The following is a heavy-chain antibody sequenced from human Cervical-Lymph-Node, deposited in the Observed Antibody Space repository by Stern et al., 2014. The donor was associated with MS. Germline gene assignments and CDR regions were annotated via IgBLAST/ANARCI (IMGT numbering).Heavy chain of an antibody. CDR3: ARDGPDSSGYYWFWDY. CDR1: GFTFSSYG. J-gene: IGHJ4*02. CDR2: IWYDGSNK. V-gene: IGHV3-33*01. Sequence: QVQLVESGGGVVQPGRSLRLSCAASGFTFSSYGMHWVRQAPGKGLEWVAVIWYDGSNKYYADSVKGRFTISRDNSKNTLYLQMNSLRAEDTAVYYCARDGPDSSGYYWFWDYWSQGTLVTVSS. D-gene: IGHD3-22*01.